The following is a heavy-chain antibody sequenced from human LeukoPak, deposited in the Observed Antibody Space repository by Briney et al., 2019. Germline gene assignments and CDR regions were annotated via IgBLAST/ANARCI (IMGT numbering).Heavy chain of an antibody. CDR3: ARHRSGSTWVYFDY. D-gene: IGHD6-13*01. Sequence: TTSETLSLTCTVSGGSISSYYWSWIRQPPGKGLEWIGYIYYSGSTNYNPSLKSRVTISVDTSKNQFSLKLSSVTAADTAVYYCARHRSGSTWVYFDYWGQGTLVTVSS. CDR1: GGSISSYY. J-gene: IGHJ4*02. V-gene: IGHV4-59*08. CDR2: IYYSGST.